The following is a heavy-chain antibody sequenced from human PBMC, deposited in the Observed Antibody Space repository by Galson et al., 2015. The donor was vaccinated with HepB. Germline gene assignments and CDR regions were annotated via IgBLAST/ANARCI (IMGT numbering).Heavy chain of an antibody. Sequence: SLRLSCAASGFTFSSYGMHWVRQAPGKGLEWVAVIWYDGSNKYYADSVKGRFTISRDNSKNTLYLQMNSLRAEDTAVYYCARDLNNHYYHSNTYSLDPWGQGTLVTVSS. V-gene: IGHV3-33*01. CDR1: GFTFSSYG. CDR2: IWYDGSNK. J-gene: IGHJ5*02. D-gene: IGHD3-22*01. CDR3: ARDLNNHYYHSNTYSLDP.